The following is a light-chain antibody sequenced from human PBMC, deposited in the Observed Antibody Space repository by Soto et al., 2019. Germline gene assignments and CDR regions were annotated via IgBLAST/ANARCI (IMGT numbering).Light chain of an antibody. CDR1: QSISSW. CDR3: QQYNSYWT. J-gene: IGKJ1*01. CDR2: QAS. V-gene: IGKV1-5*03. Sequence: DIHITQTPSTPSASVGDRVTIAFRASQSISSWLAWYQQKPGKAPKLLIYQASSLESGVPSRFSGSGYGTEFTLTISSLQPDDFATYYCQQYNSYWTFGQGTKVDIK.